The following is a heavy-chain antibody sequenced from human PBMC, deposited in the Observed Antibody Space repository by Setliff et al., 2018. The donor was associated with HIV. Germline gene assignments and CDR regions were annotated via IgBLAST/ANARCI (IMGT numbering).Heavy chain of an antibody. D-gene: IGHD3-9*01. CDR1: GYSFSIYW. CDR3: ARQRDYDILTGRNDAFDI. J-gene: IGHJ3*02. Sequence: GESPKISCKGSGYSFSIYWIGWVRQMPVKGLEWMGIIYPGDSDTRYSPSFQGQVTISADKSISTAYLQWSSLKASDTAMYYCARQRDYDILTGRNDAFDIWGQGTMVTVSS. V-gene: IGHV5-51*01. CDR2: IYPGDSDT.